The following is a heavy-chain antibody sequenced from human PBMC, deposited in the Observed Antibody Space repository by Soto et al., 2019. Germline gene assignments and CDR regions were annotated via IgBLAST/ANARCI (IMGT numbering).Heavy chain of an antibody. CDR2: INPSGGST. D-gene: IGHD3-3*01. J-gene: IGHJ6*02. Sequence: QVQLVQSGAEVKKPGASVKVSCKAYGYTFTSYYMHWVRQAPGQGLEWMGIINPSGGSTSYAQKFEGRVNMTRDTSTSTVYMELSSLRSEDTAVYYCARDPIDDFWSGYYYYYGMDVWGQGTTVTVSS. CDR3: ARDPIDDFWSGYYYYYGMDV. V-gene: IGHV1-46*01. CDR1: GYTFTSYY.